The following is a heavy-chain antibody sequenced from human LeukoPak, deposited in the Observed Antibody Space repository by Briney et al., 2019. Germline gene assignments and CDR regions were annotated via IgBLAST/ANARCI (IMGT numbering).Heavy chain of an antibody. CDR3: AGGDYYDSSGYNY. Sequence: SQTLSLTCTVSGGSISSGDYYWSWTRQPPGKGLEWIGYIYYSGSTYYNPSLKSRVTISVDTSKNQFSLKLSSVTAADTAVYYCAGGDYYDSSGYNYWGQGTLVTVSS. J-gene: IGHJ4*02. D-gene: IGHD3-22*01. V-gene: IGHV4-30-4*01. CDR1: GGSISSGDYY. CDR2: IYYSGST.